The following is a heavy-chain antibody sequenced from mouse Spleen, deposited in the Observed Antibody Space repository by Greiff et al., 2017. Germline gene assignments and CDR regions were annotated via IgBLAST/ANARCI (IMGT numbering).Heavy chain of an antibody. V-gene: IGHV1-76*01. CDR1: GYTFTDYY. J-gene: IGHJ4*01. Sequence: VKLQESGAELVRPGASVKLSCKASGYTFTDYYINWVKQRPGQGLEWIARIYPGSGNTYYNEKFKGKATLTAEKSSSTAYMQLSSLTSEDSAVYFCAREGITTMPHYYAMDYWGQGTSVTVSS. CDR2: IYPGSGNT. CDR3: AREGITTMPHYYAMDY. D-gene: IGHD1-1*01.